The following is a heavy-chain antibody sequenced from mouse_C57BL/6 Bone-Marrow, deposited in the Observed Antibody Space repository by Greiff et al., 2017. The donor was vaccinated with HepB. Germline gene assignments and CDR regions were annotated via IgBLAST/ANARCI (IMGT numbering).Heavy chain of an antibody. J-gene: IGHJ2*01. D-gene: IGHD1-1*01. Sequence: EVQLMESGGDLVKPGGSLKLSCAASGFTFSSYGMSWVRQTPDKRLEWVATISSGGSYTYYQDSVKGRVTISRDNATNTLYLHISSLKSEDTAMYFCARRLLRYDYWGQGTTLTVSS. CDR2: ISSGGSYT. CDR3: ARRLLRYDY. V-gene: IGHV5-6*01. CDR1: GFTFSSYG.